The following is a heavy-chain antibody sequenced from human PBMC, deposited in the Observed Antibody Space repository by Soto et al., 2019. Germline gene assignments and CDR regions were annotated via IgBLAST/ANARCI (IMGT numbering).Heavy chain of an antibody. J-gene: IGHJ4*02. CDR2: INSNTVTT. CDR3: VAWVSAHFDF. Sequence: EVQLLESGGGLVPPGGSLKLSCAASGFTFRNHGMSWVRQAPGKGPEWISTINSNTVTTHYADSVKGRFTISRGNSRNTLVLHMGSLRAEDTATYYCVAWVSAHFDFWGQATLVPFS. V-gene: IGHV3-23*01. D-gene: IGHD2-8*01. CDR1: GFTFRNHG.